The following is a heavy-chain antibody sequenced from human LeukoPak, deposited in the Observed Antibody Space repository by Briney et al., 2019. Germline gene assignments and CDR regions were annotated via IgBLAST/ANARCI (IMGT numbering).Heavy chain of an antibody. V-gene: IGHV1-2*02. CDR3: AREGGVPYDSSGYYN. J-gene: IGHJ4*02. CDR2: INPNSGGT. CDR1: GYTLTGYY. Sequence: GASVKVSCKASGYTLTGYYMHWVRQAPGQGLEWMGWINPNSGGTNYAQKFQGRVTMTRDTSISTAYMELSRLRSDDTAVYYCAREGGVPYDSSGYYNWGQGTLVTVSS. D-gene: IGHD3-22*01.